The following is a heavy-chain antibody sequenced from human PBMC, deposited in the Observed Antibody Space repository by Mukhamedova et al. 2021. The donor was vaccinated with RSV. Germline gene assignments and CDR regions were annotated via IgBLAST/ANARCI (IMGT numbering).Heavy chain of an antibody. V-gene: IGHV3-49*02. D-gene: IGHD6-19*01. J-gene: IGHJ4*02. CDR3: TTAVAGPFDY. CDR2: IRSKAYGGTT. Sequence: VRQAPGKGLEWVGFIRSKAYGGTTEYAASVEGRFTISRDDSKSIAYLQMNSLKTEDTAVYYCTTAVAGPFDYWGQGTLVTVSS.